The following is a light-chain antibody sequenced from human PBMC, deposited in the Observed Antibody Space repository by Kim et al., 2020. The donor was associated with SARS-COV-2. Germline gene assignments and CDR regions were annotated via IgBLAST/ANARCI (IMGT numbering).Light chain of an antibody. CDR1: SLRSYY. CDR3: NSRDSSGNLV. J-gene: IGLJ2*01. Sequence: SSELTQAPAVSVALGQTVRITCQGDSLRSYYASWYQQKPGQAPVLVIYGKNNRPSGIPDRFSGSSSGNTASLTITGAQAEDEADYYCNSRDSSGNLVFGGGTQLTVL. V-gene: IGLV3-19*01. CDR2: GKN.